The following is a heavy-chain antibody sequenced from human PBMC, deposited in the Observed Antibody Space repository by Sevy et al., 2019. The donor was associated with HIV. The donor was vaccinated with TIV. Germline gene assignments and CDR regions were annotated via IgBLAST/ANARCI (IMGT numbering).Heavy chain of an antibody. Sequence: SETLSLTCTVSGGSISSGAYSWNWIRQPPGKGLELIGYIFHTWNTYYDASLKSRVTISVDTSKNQFSLKMTSVTAADTAVYYCARDGGTLTTPAFFDYWGQGSQVTVSS. V-gene: IGHV4-30-2*01. D-gene: IGHD2-15*01. CDR3: ARDGGTLTTPAFFDY. CDR1: GGSISSGAYS. CDR2: IFHTWNT. J-gene: IGHJ4*02.